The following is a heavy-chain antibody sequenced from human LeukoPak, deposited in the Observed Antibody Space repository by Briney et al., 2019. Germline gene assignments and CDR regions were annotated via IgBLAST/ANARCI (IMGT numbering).Heavy chain of an antibody. CDR3: ARDTHDSSDYYFDY. Sequence: GGSLRLSCAASGFTFSSYAVHWVRQAPGKGLEWVAVISYDGSNKYYADSVKGRFTISRDNSKNTLYLQMNSLRAEDTAVYYCARDTHDSSDYYFDYWGQGTLVTVSS. V-gene: IGHV3-30-3*01. D-gene: IGHD3-22*01. CDR1: GFTFSSYA. J-gene: IGHJ4*02. CDR2: ISYDGSNK.